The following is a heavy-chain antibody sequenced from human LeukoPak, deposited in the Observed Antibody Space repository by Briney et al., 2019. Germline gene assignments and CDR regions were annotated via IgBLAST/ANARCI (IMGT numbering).Heavy chain of an antibody. D-gene: IGHD2-21*02. CDR1: GYSFTTYW. CDR2: IYPGDSDT. Sequence: GESLKISCKASGYSFTTYWIGWVRQVPGKGLDWMGIIYPGDSDTSYNPSFQGQVTISADKSISTAFLQWSSLKASDTAMYYCVLPYCGGDCYSWGQGTLVTVSS. CDR3: VLPYCGGDCYS. J-gene: IGHJ5*02. V-gene: IGHV5-51*01.